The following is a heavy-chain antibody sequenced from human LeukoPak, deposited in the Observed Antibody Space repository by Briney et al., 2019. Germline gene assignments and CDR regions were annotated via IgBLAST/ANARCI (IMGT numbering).Heavy chain of an antibody. CDR2: IKQDGSEK. CDR3: AKDLGYSYGRYYFDY. CDR1: GFTFSSYW. D-gene: IGHD5-18*01. J-gene: IGHJ4*02. V-gene: IGHV3-7*03. Sequence: GGSLRLSCAASGFTFSSYWMSWVRQAPGKGLEWVANIKQDGSEKYYVDSVKGRFTISRDNSKNTLYLQMNSLRAEDTAVYYCAKDLGYSYGRYYFDYWGQGTLVTVSS.